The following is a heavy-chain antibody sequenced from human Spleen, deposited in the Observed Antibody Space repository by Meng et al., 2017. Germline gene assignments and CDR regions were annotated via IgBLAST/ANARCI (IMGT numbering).Heavy chain of an antibody. CDR1: GYTLSTDG. V-gene: IGHV1-18*01. J-gene: IGHJ5*02. D-gene: IGHD3-16*01. CDR3: ARALGRFDP. CDR2: MNPNSGNT. Sequence: QGQLVQSGAEVKKPGASVKVSCEASGYTLSTDGFSWVRQAPGQGLEWMGWMNPNSGNTGYAQKFQGRVTMTTDTSTNTAYMELRSLRSGDTAVYYCARALGRFDPWGQGTLVTVSS.